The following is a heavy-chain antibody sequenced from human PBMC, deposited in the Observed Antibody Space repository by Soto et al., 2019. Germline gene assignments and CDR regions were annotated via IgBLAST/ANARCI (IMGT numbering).Heavy chain of an antibody. J-gene: IGHJ4*02. Sequence: GGSLRLSCAASAFSFSAYTMSWVRQAPGQGLEWVSSISDSGDKTYYADSVKGRFTISRDNSKNTLDLQMNNLRAEDTAVYYCANEDTPPINYSDSSHYYGGPIDFWGQGALVTVSS. D-gene: IGHD3-22*01. CDR1: AFSFSAYT. V-gene: IGHV3-23*01. CDR3: ANEDTPPINYSDSSHYYGGPIDF. CDR2: ISDSGDKT.